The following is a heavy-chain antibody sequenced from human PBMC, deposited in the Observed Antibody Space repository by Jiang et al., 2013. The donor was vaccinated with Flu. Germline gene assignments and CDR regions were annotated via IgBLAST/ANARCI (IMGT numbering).Heavy chain of an antibody. CDR3: ARVLRDITDAFDI. CDR1: GYTFTSYD. J-gene: IGHJ3*02. CDR2: MNPNSGNT. V-gene: IGHV1-8*01. D-gene: IGHD3-3*01. Sequence: SCKASGYTFTSYDINWVRQATGQGLEWMGWMNPNSGNTDYAQKFQGRVTMTRNTSISTAYMELSSLRSEDTAVYYCARVLRDITDAFDIWGQGTMVTVS.